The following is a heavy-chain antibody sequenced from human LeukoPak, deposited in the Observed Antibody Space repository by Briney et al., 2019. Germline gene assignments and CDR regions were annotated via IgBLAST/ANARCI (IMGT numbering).Heavy chain of an antibody. CDR3: ATERPLTVGDHFAL. D-gene: IGHD4-23*01. CDR1: GYPFVDYY. V-gene: IGHV1-69-2*01. J-gene: IGHJ4*02. CDR2: VDPEDGRT. Sequence: PVASVKISCKVSGYPFVDYYIHWIKQAPGKGLEWMGLVDPEDGRTVYAEKLQDRVTITADTSVDTVYMELRSLRFDDTAVYYCATERPLTVGDHFALWGQGSLVSVSS.